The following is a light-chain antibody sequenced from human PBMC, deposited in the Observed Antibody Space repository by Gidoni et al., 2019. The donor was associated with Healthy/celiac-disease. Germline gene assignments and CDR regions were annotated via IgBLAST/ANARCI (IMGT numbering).Light chain of an antibody. CDR3: ISYTSSSTLV. V-gene: IGLV2-14*03. CDR2: DVS. J-gene: IGLJ2*01. Sequence: QSALTQPASVSGSPGQSITISCTGTSSDVGGYKSVSWYQQHPCKAPKLMIYDVSNRPSGVSNRFSGSKSGNTASLTISGLQAEDEADYYCISYTSSSTLVFGGGTKLTVL. CDR1: SSDVGGYKS.